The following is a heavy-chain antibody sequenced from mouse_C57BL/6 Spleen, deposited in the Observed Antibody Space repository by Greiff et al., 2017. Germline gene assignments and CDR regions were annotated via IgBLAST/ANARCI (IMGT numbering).Heavy chain of an antibody. J-gene: IGHJ2*01. Sequence: QVQLQQPGAELVRPGSSVKLSCKASGYTFTSYWMHWVKQRPIKGLEWIGNFDPSDSETPYNQKCKDKATLTVAKSSSTAYMQLSSLTSEDSAVYYCARGGSYYGIYFDYWGQGTTLTVSS. CDR3: ARGGSYYGIYFDY. V-gene: IGHV1-52*01. D-gene: IGHD2-1*01. CDR1: GYTFTSYW. CDR2: FDPSDSET.